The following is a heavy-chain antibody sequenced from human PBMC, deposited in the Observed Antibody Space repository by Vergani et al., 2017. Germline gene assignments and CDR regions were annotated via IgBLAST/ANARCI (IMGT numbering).Heavy chain of an antibody. CDR1: GYTFTSYD. V-gene: IGHV1-8*01. D-gene: IGHD5-24*01. CDR2: MNPNSGNT. CDR3: ARGYGHNVSYSPPVDY. J-gene: IGHJ4*02. Sequence: QVQLVQSGAEVKKPGASVTVSCKASGYTFTSYDINWVRQATGQGLEWMGWMNPNSGNTGYTQKFQGRVTMTRNTSISTAYMELSSLRSEDTAVYYCARGYGHNVSYSPPVDYWGQGTLVTVSS.